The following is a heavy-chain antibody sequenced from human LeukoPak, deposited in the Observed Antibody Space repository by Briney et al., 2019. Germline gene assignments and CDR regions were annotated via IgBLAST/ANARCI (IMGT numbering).Heavy chain of an antibody. V-gene: IGHV4-59*01. CDR3: ARVRYCSTNRCYAREFDN. D-gene: IGHD2-2*01. CDR2: IYYSGNT. Sequence: SETLSLTYTLSSGSISYYYWSWIRQPPGKGLEWIGYIYYSGNTNYNPSLKSRVTISVDTSKNQFSLKLNSVTAADTAVYYCARVRYCSTNRCYAREFDNWGQGTLVTVSS. J-gene: IGHJ4*02. CDR1: SGSISYYY.